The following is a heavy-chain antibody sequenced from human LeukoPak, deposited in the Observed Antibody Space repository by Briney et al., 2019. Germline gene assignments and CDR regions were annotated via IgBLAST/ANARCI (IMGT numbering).Heavy chain of an antibody. Sequence: PSETLSLTCTVSGGSISSSSYYWGWIRQPPGKGLEWIGSIYYSGSTYYNPSLKSRVTISVDTSKNQFYLKLRSVTAADTAVYYCARETQRFWPGYWGQGTLVTVSS. CDR1: GGSISSSSYY. V-gene: IGHV4-39*07. D-gene: IGHD3/OR15-3a*01. CDR2: IYYSGST. CDR3: ARETQRFWPGY. J-gene: IGHJ4*02.